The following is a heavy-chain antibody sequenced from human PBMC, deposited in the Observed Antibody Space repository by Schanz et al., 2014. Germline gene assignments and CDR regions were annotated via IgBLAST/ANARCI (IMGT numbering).Heavy chain of an antibody. CDR3: ARDGEAAADCDY. CDR2: INPSGGST. Sequence: QVQLVQSGAEVKKPGASVKLSCKASNYIFTKYYIHCVRQAPGQGLEWMGLINPSGGSTSYAQKFQGRVSMARDTATSTVYMELSSLRSEDTAVYYCARDGEAAADCDYWGEGTLVNVSS. CDR1: NYIFTKYY. V-gene: IGHV1-46*03. J-gene: IGHJ4*02. D-gene: IGHD6-13*01.